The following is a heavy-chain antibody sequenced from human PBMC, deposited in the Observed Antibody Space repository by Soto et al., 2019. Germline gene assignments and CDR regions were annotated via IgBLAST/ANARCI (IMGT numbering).Heavy chain of an antibody. V-gene: IGHV4-59*01. D-gene: IGHD3-16*01. Sequence: SETLSLTCTVSGGSISSYYWSWIRQPPGKGLEWIGYIYYSGSTNYNPSLKSRVTISVDTSKNQFSLKLSSVTAADTAVYYCARDLRAGGHYYYYYMDVWGKGTTVTVSS. CDR1: GGSISSYY. CDR2: IYYSGST. CDR3: ARDLRAGGHYYYYYMDV. J-gene: IGHJ6*03.